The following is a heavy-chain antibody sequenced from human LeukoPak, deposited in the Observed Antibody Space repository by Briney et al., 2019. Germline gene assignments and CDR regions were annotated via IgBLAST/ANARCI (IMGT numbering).Heavy chain of an antibody. CDR2: INSDGSST. CDR1: GFTFSSYW. D-gene: IGHD3-10*01. CDR3: ARVYYGYFFDY. Sequence: PGRSLRLSCAASGFTFSSYWMHWVRQAPGKGLVWVSRINSDGSSTSYADSVKGRFTISRDNAKNTLYLQMNSLRAEDTAVYYCARVYYGYFFDYWGQGTLVTVSS. V-gene: IGHV3-74*01. J-gene: IGHJ4*02.